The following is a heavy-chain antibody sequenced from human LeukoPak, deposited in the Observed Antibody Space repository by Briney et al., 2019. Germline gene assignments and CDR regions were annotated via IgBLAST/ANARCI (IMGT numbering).Heavy chain of an antibody. CDR1: GFTFSSYS. V-gene: IGHV3-21*01. D-gene: IGHD2-2*01. CDR2: ISSSSSYI. J-gene: IGHJ5*02. CDR3: ARSPDIVVVPAADTRRYNWFDP. Sequence: GGSLRLSCAASGFTFSSYSMNWVRQAPGKGLEWVSSISSSSSYIYYADSVKGRFTISRDNAKNSLYLQMNSLRAEDTAVYYCARSPDIVVVPAADTRRYNWFDPWGQGTLVTVSS.